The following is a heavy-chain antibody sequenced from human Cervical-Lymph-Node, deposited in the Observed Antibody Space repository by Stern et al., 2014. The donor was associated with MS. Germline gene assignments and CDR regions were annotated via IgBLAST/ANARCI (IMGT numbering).Heavy chain of an antibody. CDR2: IIPIFGTA. D-gene: IGHD3-22*01. Sequence: VQLVESGAEVKKPGSSVKVSCKASGGTFSSYAISWVRQAPGQGLEWMGGIIPIFGTANYAQKFQGRVTITADKSTSTAYMELSSLRSEDTAVYYCARGPPVTAYYYDSSGYYYFDYWGQGTLVTVSS. CDR1: GGTFSSYA. V-gene: IGHV1-69*06. J-gene: IGHJ4*02. CDR3: ARGPPVTAYYYDSSGYYYFDY.